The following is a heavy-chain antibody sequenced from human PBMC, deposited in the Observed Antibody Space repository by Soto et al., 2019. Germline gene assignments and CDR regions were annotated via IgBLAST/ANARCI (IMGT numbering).Heavy chain of an antibody. J-gene: IGHJ4*02. CDR1: GYTFTSYY. CDR2: INPSGVT. D-gene: IGHD2-15*01. Sequence: QVQLVQSGAEVKKPGASVKVSCKASGYTFTSYYMHWVRQAPGQGLEWMGIINPSGVTSYAQNFQGRVTMTRDTSPSTVYMELSSLRSEDTAVYYCARVYCSGGGCYGIDSWGQGTLVTVSS. CDR3: ARVYCSGGGCYGIDS. V-gene: IGHV1-46*01.